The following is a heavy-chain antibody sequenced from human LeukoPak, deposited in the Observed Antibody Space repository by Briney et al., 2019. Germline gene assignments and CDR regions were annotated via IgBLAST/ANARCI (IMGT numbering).Heavy chain of an antibody. D-gene: IGHD3-22*01. J-gene: IGHJ4*02. CDR1: GFTFSSYE. CDR3: ARDQYYYDSSGYSY. V-gene: IGHV3-48*03. Sequence: GGPLRLSCAASGFTFSSYEMNWVGQAPWKGVEGVSYISSSGSTIYYADSVKGRFTISRDNAKNSLYLQMNSLRAEDTAVYYCARDQYYYDSSGYSYWGQGTLVTVSS. CDR2: ISSSGSTI.